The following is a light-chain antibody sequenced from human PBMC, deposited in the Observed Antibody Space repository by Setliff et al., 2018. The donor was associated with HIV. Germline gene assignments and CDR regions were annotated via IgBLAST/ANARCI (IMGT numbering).Light chain of an antibody. CDR3: SSYTTTTTYV. V-gene: IGLV2-11*01. CDR2: DAN. J-gene: IGLJ1*01. Sequence: QSALTQPRSVSGSPGQSVTISCTGTSSDVGDYNHVSWYQQHPGKAPKLIIYDANKRPSGVPDRFSASKSGNTASLTISGLQAEDEADYYCSSYTTTTTYVFGTGTKVTVL. CDR1: SSDVGDYNH.